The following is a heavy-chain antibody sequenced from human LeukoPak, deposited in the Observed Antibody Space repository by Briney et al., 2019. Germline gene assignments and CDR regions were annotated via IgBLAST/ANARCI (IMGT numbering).Heavy chain of an antibody. V-gene: IGHV4-39*07. CDR1: GGSISSSSYY. J-gene: IGHJ4*02. D-gene: IGHD3-16*01. Sequence: SETPSLTCTVSGGSISSSSYYWGWIRQPPGKGLEWIGSIYYSGSTYYNPSLKSRVTISVDTSKDQFSLKLSSVTAADTAVYYCAKGGVGFDYWGQGTLVTVSS. CDR2: IYYSGST. CDR3: AKGGVGFDY.